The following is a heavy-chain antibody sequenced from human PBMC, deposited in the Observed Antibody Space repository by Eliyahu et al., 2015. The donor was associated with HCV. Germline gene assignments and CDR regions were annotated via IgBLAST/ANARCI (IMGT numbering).Heavy chain of an antibody. CDR2: IYPGDSDT. D-gene: IGHD6-6*01. J-gene: IGHJ4*02. V-gene: IGHV5-51*01. CDR3: ARHDSSSTPIIFDY. CDR1: GXXFTSYW. Sequence: EVQLVQSGAEVKKPGESLKXSCQXSGXXFTSYWIGWVRQMPAKGLEWMGIIYPGDSDTXYSPSFQGQVTISADKSISTAYLQWSSLKASDTAMYYCARHDSSSTPIIFDYWGQGTLVTVSS.